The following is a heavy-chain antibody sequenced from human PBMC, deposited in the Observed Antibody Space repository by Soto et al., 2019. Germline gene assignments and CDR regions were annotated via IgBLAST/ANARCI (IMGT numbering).Heavy chain of an antibody. V-gene: IGHV3-30*18. CDR2: ISYDGSNK. Sequence: TGGSLRLSCAASGFTFSSHGMHWVRQAPGKGLEWVAVISYDGSNKYYADSVKGRFTISRDNSKNTLYLQMNSLRAEDTAVYYCAKAGRSSSWQTAHWDYYYGMDVWGQGTTVTVSS. CDR1: GFTFSSHG. J-gene: IGHJ6*02. D-gene: IGHD6-13*01. CDR3: AKAGRSSSWQTAHWDYYYGMDV.